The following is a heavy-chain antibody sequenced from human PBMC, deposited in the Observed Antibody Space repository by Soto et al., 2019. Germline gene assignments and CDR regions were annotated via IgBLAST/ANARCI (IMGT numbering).Heavy chain of an antibody. D-gene: IGHD2-15*01. V-gene: IGHV3-30*18. CDR3: ANIEEVEMVPL. CDR1: GFTFSSYG. J-gene: IGHJ4*02. Sequence: QVQLVESGGGVVQPGRSLRLSCAASGFTFSSYGMHWVRQAPGKGLEWVAVISYDGSNKYYADSVKGRFTISRDNSKNTRSLQMNSLRAEDTAVYYCANIEEVEMVPLWGQGTLVTVSS. CDR2: ISYDGSNK.